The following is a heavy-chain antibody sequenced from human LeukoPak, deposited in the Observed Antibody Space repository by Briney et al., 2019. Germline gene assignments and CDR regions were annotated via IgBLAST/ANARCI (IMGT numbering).Heavy chain of an antibody. CDR3: ARLGYSGSYYERVFDI. Sequence: SETLSLTCTVSGGSISSYYWSWIRQPPGKGLEWIGYIYYSGSTYSNPSLMSRVTISVDTSKNEFSLKLSSVTDADTAVYYCARLGYSGSYYERVFDIWGQGTMVTVSS. D-gene: IGHD1-26*01. J-gene: IGHJ3*02. V-gene: IGHV4-59*08. CDR1: GGSISSYY. CDR2: IYYSGST.